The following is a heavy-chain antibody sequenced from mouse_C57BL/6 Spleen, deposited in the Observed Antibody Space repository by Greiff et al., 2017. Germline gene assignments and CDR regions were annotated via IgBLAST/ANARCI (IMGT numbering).Heavy chain of an antibody. V-gene: IGHV1-20*01. CDR3: ARREGDWYFDV. CDR2: INPYNGDT. J-gene: IGHJ1*03. CDR1: GYSFTGYF. Sequence: EVQLQESGPELVKPGDSVKISCKASGYSFTGYFMNWVMQSHGKSLEWIGRINPYNGDTFYNQKFKGKATLTVDKSSSTAHMELRSLTSEDSAVYYCARREGDWYFDVWGTGTTGTVSS.